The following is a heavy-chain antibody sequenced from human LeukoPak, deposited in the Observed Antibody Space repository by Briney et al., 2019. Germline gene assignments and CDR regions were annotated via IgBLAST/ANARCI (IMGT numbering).Heavy chain of an antibody. D-gene: IGHD3-10*01. CDR1: GFTFSSYW. CDR3: AREGPLWQGYFDY. V-gene: IGHV3-53*01. Sequence: PGGSLRLSCAASGFTFSSYWMSWVRQAPGKGLEWVSVIYTGGSTYYADSVKGRFTISRDNSKNTLYLQMNSLRAEDTAVYYCAREGPLWQGYFDYWGQGTLVTVSS. CDR2: IYTGGST. J-gene: IGHJ4*02.